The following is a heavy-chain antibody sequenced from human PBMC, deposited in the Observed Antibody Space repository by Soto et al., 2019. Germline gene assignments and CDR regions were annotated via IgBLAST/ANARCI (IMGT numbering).Heavy chain of an antibody. CDR2: ISYDGSNK. V-gene: IGHV3-30-3*01. Sequence: AGGSLRLSCAASGFTFSSYAMHWVRQAPGKGLEWVAVISYDGSNKYYADSVKGRFTISRDNSKNTLYLQMNSLRAEDTAVYYCAIGGGQIYYKGLDVWGQGTTVTVSS. CDR1: GFTFSSYA. CDR3: AIGGGQIYYKGLDV. J-gene: IGHJ6*02. D-gene: IGHD3-10*01.